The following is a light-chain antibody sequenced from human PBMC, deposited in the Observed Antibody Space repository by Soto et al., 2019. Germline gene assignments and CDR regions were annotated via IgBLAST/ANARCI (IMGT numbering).Light chain of an antibody. CDR3: QQYGNAPPYT. V-gene: IGKV3-20*01. J-gene: IGKJ2*01. CDR1: QSVRSNY. CDR2: GPS. Sequence: DILLTQSPGTLSVSPGERVTLSCRASQSVRSNYVAWYQQKRGEAPRLLVYGPSTRATGIPDRFSGSGSGTDLTLTINRLEPEDFAVYYCQQYGNAPPYTFGQGTKLEI.